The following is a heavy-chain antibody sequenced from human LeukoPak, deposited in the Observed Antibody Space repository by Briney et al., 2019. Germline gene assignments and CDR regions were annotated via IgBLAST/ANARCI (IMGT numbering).Heavy chain of an antibody. Sequence: PSETLSLTCDVSGGSISSTNWWSWVRQPPGQGLEWIGEISLTGATNYNPSLNGRDTMSLDKSRNQLSLKLTSVTAADTAIYYCSRESGAFCPFGYWGQGTLVIVPP. V-gene: IGHV4-4*02. CDR2: ISLTGAT. D-gene: IGHD1-26*01. CDR1: GGSISSTNW. J-gene: IGHJ4*02. CDR3: SRESGAFCPFGY.